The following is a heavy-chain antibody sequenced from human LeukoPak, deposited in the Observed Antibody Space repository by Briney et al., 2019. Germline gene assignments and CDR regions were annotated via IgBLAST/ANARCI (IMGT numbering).Heavy chain of an antibody. CDR1: GFTFSRYW. V-gene: IGHV3-74*01. CDR3: ARYGTDPFDI. CDR2: INNDGSNT. Sequence: GGSLRLSCAASGFTFSRYWMHWVRQAPGKGLVWVSRINNDGSNTYYADSVRGRFTISRDNAKNTLYLQMDGLRAEDTALYYCARYGTDPFDIWGQGTLVTVSS. D-gene: IGHD4-17*01. J-gene: IGHJ3*02.